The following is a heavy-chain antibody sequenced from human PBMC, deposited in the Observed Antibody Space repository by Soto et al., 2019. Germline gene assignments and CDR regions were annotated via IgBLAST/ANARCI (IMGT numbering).Heavy chain of an antibody. J-gene: IGHJ4*02. Sequence: PSETLSLTCTVSGGSISSSSYYWGWIRQPPGKGLEWIGSIYYSGSTYYNPSLKSRVTISVDTSKNQFSLKLSSVTAADTAVYYCASPPYCGGDCSDYWGQGTLVTVSS. CDR3: ASPPYCGGDCSDY. CDR2: IYYSGST. CDR1: GGSISSSSYY. D-gene: IGHD2-21*01. V-gene: IGHV4-39*01.